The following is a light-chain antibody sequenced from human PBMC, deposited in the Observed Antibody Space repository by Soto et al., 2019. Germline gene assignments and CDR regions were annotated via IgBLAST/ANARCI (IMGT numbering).Light chain of an antibody. Sequence: QYALTQPASVSGSPGQSITISCTGTSSDVGSYNLVSWYQQHPGKAPKLMIYEGSKRPSGVSNRFSGSKSGNTASLTISGLQAEDEADYYCCSYAGSSTFAYVFGTGTKVTVL. V-gene: IGLV2-23*03. J-gene: IGLJ1*01. CDR1: SSDVGSYNL. CDR2: EGS. CDR3: CSYAGSSTFAYV.